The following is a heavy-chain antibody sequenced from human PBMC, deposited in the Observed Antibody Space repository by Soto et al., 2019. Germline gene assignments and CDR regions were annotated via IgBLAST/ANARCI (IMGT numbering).Heavy chain of an antibody. D-gene: IGHD3-3*01. CDR1: GGSISSGGYY. CDR3: ARVRKESVTIFGVVIRYYFDY. J-gene: IGHJ4*02. V-gene: IGHV4-31*03. CDR2: IYYSGST. Sequence: PSETLSHTCTVSGGSISSGGYYWSWIRQHPGKGLEWIGYIYYSGSTYYNPSLKSRVTISVDTSKNQFSLKLSSVTAADTAVYYCARVRKESVTIFGVVIRYYFDYWGQGTLVTVSS.